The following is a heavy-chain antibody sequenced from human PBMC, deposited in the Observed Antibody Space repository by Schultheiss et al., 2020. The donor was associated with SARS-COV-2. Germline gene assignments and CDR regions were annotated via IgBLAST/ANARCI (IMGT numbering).Heavy chain of an antibody. Sequence: SQTLSLTCAVYGGSFSGYYWSWIRQPPGKGLEWIGYIYYSGSTNYNPSLKSRVTISIDTSKSQFSLKLSSVTAADTAVYYCARVRLVRGVISYYFDYWGQGTLVTVSS. CDR1: GGSFSGYY. CDR3: ARVRLVRGVISYYFDY. J-gene: IGHJ4*02. D-gene: IGHD3-10*01. V-gene: IGHV4-59*12. CDR2: IYYSGST.